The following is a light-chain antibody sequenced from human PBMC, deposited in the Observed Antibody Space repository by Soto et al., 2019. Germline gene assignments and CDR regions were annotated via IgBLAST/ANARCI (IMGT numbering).Light chain of an antibody. V-gene: IGKV3-11*01. CDR3: QQRNNWPPS. Sequence: EIVLTQSPATLSLSPGEIATLSCRASQTISSYLAWYHQKPGQSPRLLISDASNRATGIPARFSGSGTGTAFTLPTRSLEPEDFVVYSCQQRNNWPPSFGQGTKVDIK. J-gene: IGKJ2*03. CDR2: DAS. CDR1: QTISSY.